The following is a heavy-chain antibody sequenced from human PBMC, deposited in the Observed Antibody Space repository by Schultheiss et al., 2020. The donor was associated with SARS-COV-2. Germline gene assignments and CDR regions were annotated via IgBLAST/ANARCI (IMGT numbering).Heavy chain of an antibody. V-gene: IGHV4-4*07. Sequence: SQTLSLTCTVSGGSISGYYWSWLRQPPGKGLEWIGRIYTSGSTNYNPSLKSRVTMSVDTSKNQFSLKLSSVTAADTAVYYCAREGGIVVVPAAILGRDYYYYYMDVWGKGTTVTVSS. CDR1: GGSISGYY. CDR2: IYTSGST. J-gene: IGHJ6*03. D-gene: IGHD2-2*02. CDR3: AREGGIVVVPAAILGRDYYYYYMDV.